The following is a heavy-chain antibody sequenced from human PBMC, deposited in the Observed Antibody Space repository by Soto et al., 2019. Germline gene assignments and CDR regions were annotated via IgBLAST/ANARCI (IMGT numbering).Heavy chain of an antibody. CDR2: IYYSGST. CDR1: GGSVSSGSYY. CDR3: ARGRIEARPDGGVYYYGMDV. Sequence: ETLSLTCTVSGGSVSSGSYYWSWIRQPPGKGLEWIGYIYYSGSTNYNPSLKSRVTISVDTSKNQFSLKLSSVTAADTAVYYCARGRIEARPDGGVYYYGMDVWGQGTTVTVSS. J-gene: IGHJ6*02. V-gene: IGHV4-61*01. D-gene: IGHD6-6*01.